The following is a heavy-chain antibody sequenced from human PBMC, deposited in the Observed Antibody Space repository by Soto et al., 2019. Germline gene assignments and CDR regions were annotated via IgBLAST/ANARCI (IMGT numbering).Heavy chain of an antibody. CDR1: GFTFSSYG. Sequence: WGSLRLSCAASGFTFSSYGMSWVRQAPGKGLEWVSAISGSGGSTYYADSVKGRFTISRDNSKNTLYLQMNSLRAEDTAVYYCAKEGRGYSYGSPVYFDYWGQGTLVTAPQ. D-gene: IGHD5-18*01. V-gene: IGHV3-23*01. J-gene: IGHJ4*02. CDR3: AKEGRGYSYGSPVYFDY. CDR2: ISGSGGST.